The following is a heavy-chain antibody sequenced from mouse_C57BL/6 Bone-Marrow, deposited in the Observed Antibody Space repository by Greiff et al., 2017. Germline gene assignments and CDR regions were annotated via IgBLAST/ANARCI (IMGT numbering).Heavy chain of an antibody. V-gene: IGHV5-12*01. J-gene: IGHJ2*01. CDR2: ISNGGGST. Sequence: EVQGVESGGGLVQPGGSLKLSCAASGFTFSDYYMYWVRQTPEQRLEWVAYISNGGGSTYYPDTVKGRFTISRDNAKNTLYLQMSRLKSEDTAMYYCAREGEDNYPFGYWGQGTTLTVSS. D-gene: IGHD1-3*01. CDR3: AREGEDNYPFGY. CDR1: GFTFSDYY.